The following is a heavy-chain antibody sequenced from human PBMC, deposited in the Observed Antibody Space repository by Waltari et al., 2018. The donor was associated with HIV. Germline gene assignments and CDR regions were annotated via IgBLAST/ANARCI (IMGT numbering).Heavy chain of an antibody. D-gene: IGHD1-26*01. V-gene: IGHV1-24*01. CDR3: ATGGGTTSIQLYDLDV. Sequence: QVQLIQSGAEVQKPGASLKVSCQVFAYTLTELPMPRVRQAPGKGLEWRGGFDPEDDETIYAQKFQGRVTMTEDTSTDSAYMELSSLTSEDTAVYYCATGGGTTSIQLYDLDVWGQGTTVTVPS. CDR1: AYTLTELP. CDR2: FDPEDDET. J-gene: IGHJ6*02.